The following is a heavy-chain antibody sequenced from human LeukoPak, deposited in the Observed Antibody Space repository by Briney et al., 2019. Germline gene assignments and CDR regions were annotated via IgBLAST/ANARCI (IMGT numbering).Heavy chain of an antibody. V-gene: IGHV4-61*09. D-gene: IGHD3-3*01. J-gene: IGHJ4*02. Sequence: SQTLSLTCTVSGGSISSGNYYWSWIRQPAGKGLEWIGHIYTSGSTNYNPSLKSRVTMSVDTSKNQFSLKLSSVTAADTAVYYCAREGYDSLWGQGTLVTVSS. CDR2: IYTSGST. CDR1: GGSISSGNYY. CDR3: AREGYDSL.